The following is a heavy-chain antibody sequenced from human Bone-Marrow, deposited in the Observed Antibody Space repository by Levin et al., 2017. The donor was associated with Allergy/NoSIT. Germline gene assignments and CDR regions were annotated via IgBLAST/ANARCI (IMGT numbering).Heavy chain of an antibody. CDR3: ARFSGWYNWYFDL. Sequence: PSETLSLTCTVSGGSISSYYWSWIRQPPGKGLEWIGYIYYSGSTNYNPSLKSRVTISVDTSKNQFSLKLSSVTAADTAVYYCARFSGWYNWYFDLWGRGTLVTVSS. CDR1: GGSISSYY. V-gene: IGHV4-59*01. D-gene: IGHD6-19*01. J-gene: IGHJ2*01. CDR2: IYYSGST.